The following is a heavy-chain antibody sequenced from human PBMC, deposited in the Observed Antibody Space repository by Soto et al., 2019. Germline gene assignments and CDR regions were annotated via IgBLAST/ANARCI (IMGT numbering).Heavy chain of an antibody. V-gene: IGHV5-51*01. CDR2: IYPGDSDT. CDR3: ARRAGSYPYYYGMDV. CDR1: GYSFTSNW. J-gene: IGHJ6*02. D-gene: IGHD3-10*01. Sequence: GESLKISCQGSGYSFTSNWIGWVRQMPGKGLEWMGIIYPGDSDTRYSPSFQGQVTISADKSISTAYLQWSSLKASDTAMYYCARRAGSYPYYYGMDVWGQGTTVTVSS.